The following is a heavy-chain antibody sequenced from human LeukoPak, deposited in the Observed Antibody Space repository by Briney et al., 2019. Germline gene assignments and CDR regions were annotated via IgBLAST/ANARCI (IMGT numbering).Heavy chain of an antibody. CDR1: GFTFSIYG. Sequence: GGSLRLSCAASGFTFSIYGMGWVRQAPGKGLEWVGVIFAGGAPYYADSVKGRFTISRDISKNTVYLQMNSLRAEDTAVYYCAKSGLNRFDYWGQGTLVTVSS. D-gene: IGHD2-15*01. J-gene: IGHJ4*02. CDR3: AKSGLNRFDY. CDR2: IFAGGAP. V-gene: IGHV3-23*01.